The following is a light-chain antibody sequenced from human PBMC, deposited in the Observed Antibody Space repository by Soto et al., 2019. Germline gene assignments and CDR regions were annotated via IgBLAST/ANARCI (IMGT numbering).Light chain of an antibody. CDR1: SSDVGGYNY. Sequence: QSALTQPASVSGSPGQSIPISCTGTSSDVGGYNYVSWYQQHPGKAPKLMIYEVSNRPSGVSNRFSGSKSGNTASLTISGLQAEDEGDYYSSSYTSSSTLGVFGTGTKLTVL. CDR3: SSYTSSSTLGV. CDR2: EVS. V-gene: IGLV2-14*01. J-gene: IGLJ1*01.